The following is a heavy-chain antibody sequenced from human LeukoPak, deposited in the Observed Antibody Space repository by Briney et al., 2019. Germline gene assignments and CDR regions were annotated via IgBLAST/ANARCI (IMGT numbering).Heavy chain of an antibody. V-gene: IGHV1-46*01. CDR3: ARETTVTTVLPNDPDKITSYYYYYGMDV. CDR2: INPSGGST. Sequence: GASVKVSCKASGYTFTSYYMHWVRQAPGQGLEWMGIINPSGGSTSYAQKFQGRVTMTRDTSTSTVYMELSSLRSEDTAVYYCARETTVTTVLPNDPDKITSYYYYYGMDVWGQGTTVTVSS. J-gene: IGHJ6*02. CDR1: GYTFTSYY. D-gene: IGHD4-17*01.